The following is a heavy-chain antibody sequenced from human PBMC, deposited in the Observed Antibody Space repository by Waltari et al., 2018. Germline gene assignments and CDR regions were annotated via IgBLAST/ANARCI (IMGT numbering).Heavy chain of an antibody. D-gene: IGHD6-25*01. CDR1: GFTFSSYG. Sequence: QVQLVESGGGVVQPGRSLRLSCAASGFTFSSYGMHWVRQAPGKGLEWVAVIWYDGSNKYYADSVQGRFTISRDNSKNTLYLQMNSLRAEDTAMYYCAKGPLWGYSSAARGKYYFDYWGQGTLVTVSS. J-gene: IGHJ4*02. V-gene: IGHV3-30*18. CDR3: AKGPLWGYSSAARGKYYFDY. CDR2: IWYDGSNK.